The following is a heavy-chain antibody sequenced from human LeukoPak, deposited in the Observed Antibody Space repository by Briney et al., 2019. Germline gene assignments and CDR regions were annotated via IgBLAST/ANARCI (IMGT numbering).Heavy chain of an antibody. J-gene: IGHJ3*02. CDR1: GFTFSSYS. Sequence: GGSLRLSCAASGFTFSSYSMNWVRQATGKGLEWVSYISSSSSTIYYADPVKGRFTISRDNAKNSLYLQRNSLRGEDTAVYYCARAVDPLFAFDIWGKGTMDSVSS. CDR3: ARAVDPLFAFDI. D-gene: IGHD2-21*01. CDR2: ISSSSSTI. V-gene: IGHV3-48*01.